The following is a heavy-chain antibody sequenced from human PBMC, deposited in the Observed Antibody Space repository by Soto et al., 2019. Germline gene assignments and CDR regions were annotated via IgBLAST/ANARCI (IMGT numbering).Heavy chain of an antibody. J-gene: IGHJ4*02. CDR2: IIANNGKA. CDR1: GGTFSSYA. D-gene: IGHD6-6*01. Sequence: ASVKVSCKASGGTFSSYAISWVRQAPGQGLEWMGWIIANNGKANYAQKLQGRVTMTTDASTSTAYMELRSLRSDDTAVYYCARDYGYSSSSKACYWGQGTLVTVSS. V-gene: IGHV1-18*01. CDR3: ARDYGYSSSSKACY.